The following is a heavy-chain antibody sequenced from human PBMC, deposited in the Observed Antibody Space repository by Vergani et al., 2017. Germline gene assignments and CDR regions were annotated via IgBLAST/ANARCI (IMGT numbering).Heavy chain of an antibody. V-gene: IGHV5-51*01. Sequence: EVELVQSGPEMRKPGESLKISCKGSEYSFGNYWIGWVRQMPWKGLEWMGIIYPADSDTRYSPSFQGQVTISADKSISTAFLQWDSLKASDTALYYCARHTTYTDSWGQGTLVTVSS. D-gene: IGHD1-1*01. CDR3: ARHTTYTDS. J-gene: IGHJ4*02. CDR2: IYPADSDT. CDR1: EYSFGNYW.